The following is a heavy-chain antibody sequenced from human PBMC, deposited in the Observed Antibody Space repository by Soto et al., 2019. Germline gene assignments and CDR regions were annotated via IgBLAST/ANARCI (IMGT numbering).Heavy chain of an antibody. J-gene: IGHJ6*02. CDR2: MNPNSGNT. D-gene: IGHD2-21*02. V-gene: IGHV1-8*01. Sequence: ASVKVSCKASGYTFTSYDINWVRQATGRGLEWMGWMNPNSGNTGYAQKFQGRVTMTRNTSISTAYMELSSLRSEDTAVYYCARMEVVTALYYYYGMDVWGQGTTVTVSS. CDR3: ARMEVVTALYYYYGMDV. CDR1: GYTFTSYD.